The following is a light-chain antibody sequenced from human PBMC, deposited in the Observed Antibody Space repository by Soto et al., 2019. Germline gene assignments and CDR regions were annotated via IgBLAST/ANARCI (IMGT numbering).Light chain of an antibody. Sequence: QSVLTQPASVSGSPGQSITISCTGASSDVGGYNYVSWYQQHPGKALKLIIYDVSNRPSGVSDRFSGSKSGNTASLTISGLQTEDEADYFCSSCATSSTLHVFGTGTKVTVL. CDR2: DVS. CDR1: SSDVGGYNY. CDR3: SSCATSSTLHV. V-gene: IGLV2-14*03. J-gene: IGLJ1*01.